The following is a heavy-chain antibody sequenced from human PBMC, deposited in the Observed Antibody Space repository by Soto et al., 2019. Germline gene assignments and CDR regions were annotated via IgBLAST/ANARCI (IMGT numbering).Heavy chain of an antibody. CDR2: INPNSVGT. D-gene: IGHD2-15*01. J-gene: IGHJ3*02. Sequence: QVQLVQSGAEVKKPGASVKVSCKASGYTCTGYYMHWVRQAPGKVLEWMGWINPNSVGTNYAQKFQGWGTMTRDTYIRNGYMGLSRRRSDATAVYYCARGGTVVTDAFDIWGPGTMVTVSS. V-gene: IGHV1-2*04. CDR1: GYTCTGYY. CDR3: ARGGTVVTDAFDI.